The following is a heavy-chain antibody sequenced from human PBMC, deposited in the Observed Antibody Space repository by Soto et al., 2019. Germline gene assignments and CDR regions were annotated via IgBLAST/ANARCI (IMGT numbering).Heavy chain of an antibody. CDR1: CDSVSSGTYY. CDR3: ARGLDYVGFDY. CDR2: IYYRGST. V-gene: IGHV4-61*01. D-gene: IGHD4-17*01. J-gene: IGHJ4*02. Sequence: SETLSLTCIFSCDSVSSGTYYWSWIRQPPGKGLEWIGYIYYRGSTNYNPSLKSRVTISIDTSRNQFSLKVSSVTAADTAVYYCARGLDYVGFDYWGQGTLVTVSS.